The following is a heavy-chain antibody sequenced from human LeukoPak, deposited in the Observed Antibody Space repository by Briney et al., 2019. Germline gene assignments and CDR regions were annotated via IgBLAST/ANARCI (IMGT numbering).Heavy chain of an antibody. J-gene: IGHJ3*02. CDR2: INHSGST. Sequence: PSETLSLTCAVYGGSLSGYYWSWIRQPPGKGLGWIGEINHSGSTNYNPSLKSRVTISVDASKNQFSLKLSSVTAADTAVYYCARACYDSSGFDAFDIWGQGTMVTVSS. V-gene: IGHV4-34*01. CDR1: GGSLSGYY. CDR3: ARACYDSSGFDAFDI. D-gene: IGHD3-22*01.